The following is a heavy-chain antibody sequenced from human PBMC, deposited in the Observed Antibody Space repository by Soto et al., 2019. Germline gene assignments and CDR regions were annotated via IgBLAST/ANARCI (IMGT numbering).Heavy chain of an antibody. J-gene: IGHJ6*02. CDR2: IWYDGSNK. V-gene: IGHV3-33*01. CDR3: ARDISSYFPYYYYGMDV. Sequence: PGGSLRLSCAASGFTFSSYGMHWVRQAPGKGLEWVAVIWYDGSNKYYADSVKGRFTISRDNSKNTLYLQMNSLRAEDTAVYYCARDISSYFPYYYYGMDVWGQGTTVTVSS. D-gene: IGHD3-10*01. CDR1: GFTFSSYG.